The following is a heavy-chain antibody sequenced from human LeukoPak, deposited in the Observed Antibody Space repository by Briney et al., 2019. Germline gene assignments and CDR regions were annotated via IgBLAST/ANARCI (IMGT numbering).Heavy chain of an antibody. CDR3: ARDTSGTRRGWFDP. V-gene: IGHV1-46*01. D-gene: IGHD6-19*01. CDR2: IDPSGGST. Sequence: ASVKVSCKASGHILTSYYMHWVRQAPGQGLEWMGIIDPSGGSTSYAQKFQGRVTMTRDTSTSTVYMDLSSLRSEDTAVYYCARDTSGTRRGWFDPWGQGTLVTVSS. CDR1: GHILTSYY. J-gene: IGHJ5*02.